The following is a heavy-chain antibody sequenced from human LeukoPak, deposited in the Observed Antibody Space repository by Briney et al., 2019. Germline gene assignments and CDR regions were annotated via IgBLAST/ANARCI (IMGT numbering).Heavy chain of an antibody. CDR2: IYYSGST. J-gene: IGHJ4*02. V-gene: IGHV4-31*03. CDR1: GGSISSGGYY. D-gene: IGHD3-3*01. Sequence: PSQTLSLTCTVSGGSISSGGYYWSWIRQRPGKGLEWIGYIYYSGSTYYNPSLKSRVTISVDTSKNQFSLELSSVTAADTAVYYCARAGGFFSPFGYWGQGTLVTVSS. CDR3: ARAGGFFSPFGY.